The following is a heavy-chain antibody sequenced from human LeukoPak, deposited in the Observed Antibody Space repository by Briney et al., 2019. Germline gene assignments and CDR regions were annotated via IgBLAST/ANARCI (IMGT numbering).Heavy chain of an antibody. Sequence: SETLSLTCTVSGYSISSGYYWGWIRQPPGKGLEWIGSIYHSGSTYYNPSLKSRVTTSVDTSKNQFSLKLSSVTAADTAVYYCARDAAGFTMGVWGQGTLVTVSS. D-gene: IGHD3-10*01. CDR3: ARDAAGFTMGV. CDR2: IYHSGST. J-gene: IGHJ4*02. CDR1: GYSISSGYY. V-gene: IGHV4-38-2*02.